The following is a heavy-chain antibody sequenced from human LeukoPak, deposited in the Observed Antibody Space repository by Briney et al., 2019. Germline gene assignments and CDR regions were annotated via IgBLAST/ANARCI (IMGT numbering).Heavy chain of an antibody. D-gene: IGHD1-26*01. V-gene: IGHV3-23*01. CDR2: IRGSAGRA. CDR1: GFTFSSYA. CDR3: AKEYSGTFSPFPSYFDC. Sequence: GGSLRLSCAASGFTFSSYAMNWVRQAPGKGLEWFSAIRGSAGRAYYADSVKGRLTISRDNSKNTLYLQMNRLRAEDTAVYYCAKEYSGTFSPFPSYFDCWGQGTLVTVSS. J-gene: IGHJ4*02.